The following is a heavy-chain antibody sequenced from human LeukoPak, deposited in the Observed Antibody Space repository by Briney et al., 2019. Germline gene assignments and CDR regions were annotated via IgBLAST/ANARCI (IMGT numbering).Heavy chain of an antibody. CDR1: GFTFSSYE. V-gene: IGHV3-48*03. D-gene: IGHD5-18*01. Sequence: PGGSLRLSCAASGFTFSSYEMNWVRQAPGKGLEWVSYISSSGSTIYYADSVKGRFIISRDNAKNSLYLQMNSLRAEDTAVYYCAREGYSYYYYYGMDVWGQGTRSPSP. J-gene: IGHJ6*02. CDR2: ISSSGSTI. CDR3: AREGYSYYYYYGMDV.